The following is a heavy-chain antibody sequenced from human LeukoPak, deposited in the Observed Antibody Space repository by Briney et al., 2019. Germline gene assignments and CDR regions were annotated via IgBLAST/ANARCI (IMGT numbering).Heavy chain of an antibody. CDR1: GYSFTGYY. D-gene: IGHD6-13*01. V-gene: IGHV1-2*02. J-gene: IGHJ5*02. CDR2: INPNSGGT. Sequence: GASVKVSCKASGYSFTGYYIHWVRQAPGQGLEWMGWINPNSGGTNYAQKFQGRVTMTRDTSIRTAYMELSRLRSDDTAVYYCARDYGSSWYDSLDPWGQGTLVTVSS. CDR3: ARDYGSSWYDSLDP.